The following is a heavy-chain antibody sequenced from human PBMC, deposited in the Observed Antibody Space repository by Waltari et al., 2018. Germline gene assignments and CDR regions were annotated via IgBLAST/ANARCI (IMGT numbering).Heavy chain of an antibody. CDR3: AHRALVTGSFDI. Sequence: QITLKESGPTLVKPTQTLTLTCTFAGFSRSTSGVGVAWIRQPPGKGLEWLGVIYWNDDERYRPSLKSRLTITKDTSTNQVVLTMTNMDPVDTATYYCAHRALVTGSFDIWGQGTTVTVAS. CDR2: IYWNDDE. D-gene: IGHD1-20*01. CDR1: GFSRSTSGVG. V-gene: IGHV2-5*01. J-gene: IGHJ3*02.